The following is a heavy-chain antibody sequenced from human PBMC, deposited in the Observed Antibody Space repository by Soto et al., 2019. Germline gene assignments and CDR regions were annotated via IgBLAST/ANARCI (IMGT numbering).Heavy chain of an antibody. J-gene: IGHJ4*02. D-gene: IGHD3-10*01. Sequence: QTGGSLRLSCAASGFTFSSYPMSWVRQAPGKXLEWVSGFRTGGDDGTTYYADSVKGRFTISRDNSKNTLFLQMNSLRAEDTAIYYCAKKVNSGPGSQYFDYWGQGALVTVSS. V-gene: IGHV3-23*01. CDR3: AKKVNSGPGSQYFDY. CDR2: FRTGGDDGTT. CDR1: GFTFSSYP.